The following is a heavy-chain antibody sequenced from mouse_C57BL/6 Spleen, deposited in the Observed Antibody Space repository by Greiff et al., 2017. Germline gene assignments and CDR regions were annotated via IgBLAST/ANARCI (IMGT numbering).Heavy chain of an antibody. CDR3: ARANWDSYYAMEY. J-gene: IGHJ4*01. Sequence: DVQLVESGGGLVKPGGSLKLSCAASGFTFSDYGMHWVRQAPEKGLEWVAYISSGSSTIYYADTVKGRVTISRDNAKNTLFLQMTSLRSEDTAMYYCARANWDSYYAMEYWGQGTSVTVSS. V-gene: IGHV5-17*01. D-gene: IGHD4-1*01. CDR2: ISSGSSTI. CDR1: GFTFSDYG.